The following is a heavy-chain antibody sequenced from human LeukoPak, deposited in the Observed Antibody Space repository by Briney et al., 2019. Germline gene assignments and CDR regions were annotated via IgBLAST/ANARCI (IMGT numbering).Heavy chain of an antibody. J-gene: IGHJ3*02. V-gene: IGHV3-30*18. Sequence: PGRSLRLSCAASGFTFSNYGMHWVRQALGKGLEWVAVISYDGRNKYYADSVKGRFTISRDNSKNTLYLQMNSLSAEDTAVYYCAKSLLTTATGTGRAFDIWGQGTMVTVSS. CDR3: AKSLLTTATGTGRAFDI. CDR2: ISYDGRNK. D-gene: IGHD4-11*01. CDR1: GFTFSNYG.